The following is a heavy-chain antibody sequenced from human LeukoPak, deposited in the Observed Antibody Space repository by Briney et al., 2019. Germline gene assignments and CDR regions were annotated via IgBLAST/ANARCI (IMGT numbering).Heavy chain of an antibody. V-gene: IGHV3-53*01. Sequence: GGSLRLSCAASGITVSSNYMTWVRQAPGKGLEWVSVLYSGGTTYYADSVKGRFTISRDNSKNTLYLQMDSLRVEDTAVYYCARDPPGIRVPGVWGQGTLVTVPS. CDR1: GITVSSNY. D-gene: IGHD6-19*01. CDR2: LYSGGTT. CDR3: ARDPPGIRVPGV. J-gene: IGHJ4*02.